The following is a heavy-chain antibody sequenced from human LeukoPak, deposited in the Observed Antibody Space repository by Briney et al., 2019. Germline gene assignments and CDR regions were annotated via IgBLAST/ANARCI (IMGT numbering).Heavy chain of an antibody. CDR1: GYTFTSYY. V-gene: IGHV1-46*01. D-gene: IGHD2/OR15-2a*01. CDR2: INPSGGST. CDR3: ARLLHPDQGSSDY. Sequence: ASVKVSCKASGYTFTSYYMHWVRQAPGQGLEWMGIINPSGGSTSYAQKFQGRVTITADESTSTAYMELSSLRSEDTAVYYCARLLHPDQGSSDYWGQGTLVTVSS. J-gene: IGHJ4*02.